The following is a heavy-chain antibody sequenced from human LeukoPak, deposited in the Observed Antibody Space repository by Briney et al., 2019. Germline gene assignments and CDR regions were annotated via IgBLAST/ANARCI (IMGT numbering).Heavy chain of an antibody. V-gene: IGHV1-69*04. CDR1: GGTFNSYG. CDR3: ARGLRDGYRNFYFDY. CDR2: IIPILGTA. Sequence: SVKVSCKASGGTFNSYGISWVRQAPGQGLEWMGRIIPILGTANYAQKFQGRVTITADKSTSTAYMELSSLRSEDTAVYYCARGLRDGYRNFYFDYWGQGTLVTVSS. D-gene: IGHD5-24*01. J-gene: IGHJ4*02.